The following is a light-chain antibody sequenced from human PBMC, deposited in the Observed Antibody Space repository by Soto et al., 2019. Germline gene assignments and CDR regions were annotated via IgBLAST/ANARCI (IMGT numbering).Light chain of an antibody. J-gene: IGLJ3*02. V-gene: IGLV1-44*01. CDR3: AAWDSSLNGWV. CDR2: SND. CDR1: RSNIGSDI. Sequence: QSALTQPPSASGTPGQRVTISCSGSRSNIGSDIVNWYQQLPGTAPKLLIYSNDQRPSGVPDRFSGSKSGTSASLAISGLQSEDEADYYCAAWDSSLNGWVFGGGTKLTVL.